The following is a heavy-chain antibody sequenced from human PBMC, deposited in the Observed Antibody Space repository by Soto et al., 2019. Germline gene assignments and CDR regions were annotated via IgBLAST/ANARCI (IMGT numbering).Heavy chain of an antibody. J-gene: IGHJ6*02. Sequence: GASVKVSCKASGYTVTSYDINWVRQATGQGLEWMGWMNPNSGNTGYAQKFQGRVTMTRNTSISTAYMELSSLRSEDTAVYYCARELRYGGNYYYYYGMDVWGQGTTVTVSS. CDR2: MNPNSGNT. CDR1: GYTVTSYD. V-gene: IGHV1-8*01. CDR3: ARELRYGGNYYYYYGMDV. D-gene: IGHD2-15*01.